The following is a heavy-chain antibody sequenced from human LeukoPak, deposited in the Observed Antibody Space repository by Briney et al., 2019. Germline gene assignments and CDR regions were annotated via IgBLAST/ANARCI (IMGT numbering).Heavy chain of an antibody. CDR1: GFTFSSYG. CDR3: AKDSFYSSASWFDP. Sequence: GGSLRLSCAASGFTFSSYGMHWVRQTPGKGLEWVAVISYDGSNKYYADSVKGRFTISRDNSKNTLYLQMNSLRAEDTAIYYCAKDSFYSSASWFDPWGQGTLVTVSS. J-gene: IGHJ5*02. V-gene: IGHV3-30*18. D-gene: IGHD6-25*01. CDR2: ISYDGSNK.